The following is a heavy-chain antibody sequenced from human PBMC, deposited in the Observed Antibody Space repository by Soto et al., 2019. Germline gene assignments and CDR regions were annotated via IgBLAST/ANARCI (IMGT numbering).Heavy chain of an antibody. J-gene: IGHJ6*02. CDR3: ARHSAGTDDYYYGMDV. D-gene: IGHD6-13*01. CDR1: GGTFSTYT. Sequence: QVRLVQSGAEVKKPGSSVKVSCEASGGTFSTYTLSWVRQAPGQGLEWMGEIIPIFGASKYAQKFQGRVTITTITADESASTVYMELSSLRSDDTAVYYGARHSAGTDDYYYGMDVWGQGTTVTVSS. V-gene: IGHV1-69*05. CDR2: IIPIFGAS.